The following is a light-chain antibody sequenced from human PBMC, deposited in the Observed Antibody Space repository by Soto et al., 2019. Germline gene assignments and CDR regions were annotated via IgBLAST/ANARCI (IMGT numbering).Light chain of an antibody. CDR2: AAS. V-gene: IGKV1-6*01. Sequence: AIQMTQSPSSLSASVGDRVTITCRASQGIRNDLDWFQQKPGKAPKLLIYAASNLQSGVPARFRGSGSGTDFTLTISSLQPEDFATYYCLQKYFYPSTFGPGTKVDIK. CDR1: QGIRND. J-gene: IGKJ3*01. CDR3: LQKYFYPST.